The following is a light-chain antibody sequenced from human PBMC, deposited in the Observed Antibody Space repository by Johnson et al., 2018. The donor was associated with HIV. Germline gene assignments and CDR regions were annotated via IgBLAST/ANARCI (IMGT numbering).Light chain of an antibody. V-gene: IGLV1-51*02. CDR1: TSNVGNNY. J-gene: IGLJ1*01. CDR2: ENN. Sequence: QSVLTQPPSVSAAPGQDVIISCSGSTSNVGNNYVSWFQHLPGTAPKLLIYENNKRPSGIPDRFSASKSGTSATMGITGLQTGDEADYYCGTWDSSLSAGVFGTCTTVPVL. CDR3: GTWDSSLSAGV.